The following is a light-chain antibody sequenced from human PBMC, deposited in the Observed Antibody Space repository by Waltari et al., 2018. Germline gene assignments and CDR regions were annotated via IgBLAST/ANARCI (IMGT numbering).Light chain of an antibody. J-gene: IGLJ1*01. CDR1: SSDGGGYNY. Sequence: QSALTQPPSASGSPGQSVTISCTGTSSDGGGYNYVSWYQQHPGKAPKLMIFEVSKRPSGVPDRFSGSKSGNTASLTVSGLQAEDEADYYCSSYGGSYNVVFGTGTKVTVL. V-gene: IGLV2-8*01. CDR2: EVS. CDR3: SSYGGSYNVV.